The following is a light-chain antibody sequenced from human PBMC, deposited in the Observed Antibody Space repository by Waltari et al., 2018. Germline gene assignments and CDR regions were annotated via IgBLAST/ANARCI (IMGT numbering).Light chain of an antibody. CDR1: SSEFWGYNS. CDR2: DVS. CDR3: CSYAGNYIHVL. Sequence: QSALTQPASVSGSPGQSITISCTGTSSEFWGYNSVSWYQHHPGKAPKVIIYDVSPRPSGVSNRFSGSKSGNTASLTISGLQPEDEADYFCCSYAGNYIHVLFGGGTKLTVL. J-gene: IGLJ2*01. V-gene: IGLV2-23*02.